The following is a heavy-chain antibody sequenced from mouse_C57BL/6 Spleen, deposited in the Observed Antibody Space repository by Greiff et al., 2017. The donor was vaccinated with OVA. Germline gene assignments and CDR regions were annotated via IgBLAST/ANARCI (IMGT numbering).Heavy chain of an antibody. V-gene: IGHV3-6*01. Sequence: EVQLQESGPGLVKPSPSLSLTCSVTGYSITSGYYWNWIRQFPGNKLEWMGYISYDGSNNYNPSLKNRISVTRDTSENQFFLKLNSVTTEDTATDYCAREGAYYSNEFADWGQGTLVTVSA. CDR1: GYSITSGYY. CDR3: AREGAYYSNEFAD. D-gene: IGHD2-5*01. J-gene: IGHJ3*01. CDR2: ISYDGSN.